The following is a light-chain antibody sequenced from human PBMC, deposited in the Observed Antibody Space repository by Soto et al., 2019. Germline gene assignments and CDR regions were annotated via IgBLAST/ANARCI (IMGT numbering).Light chain of an antibody. CDR2: DVN. J-gene: IGLJ2*01. CDR3: CSYAGSYTEV. CDR1: SSDVGGYNY. Sequence: QSVLTQPRSVSGSPGQSVTISCTGTSSDVGGYNYVSWYQQHPGKAPKLMIYDVNKRPSGVPDRFSGSKSGNTASLTISGVQAEDEADYYCCSYAGSYTEVFGGGTKLTVL. V-gene: IGLV2-11*01.